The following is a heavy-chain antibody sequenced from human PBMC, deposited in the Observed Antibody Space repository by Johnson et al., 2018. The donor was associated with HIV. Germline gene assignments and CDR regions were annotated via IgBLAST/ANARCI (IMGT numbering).Heavy chain of an antibody. J-gene: IGHJ3*02. CDR1: GFTVSSNY. Sequence: VQLVESGGGLVQPGGSLRLSCAASGFTVSSNYMNWVRQAPGKGLEWVSVIYNGGRTYYADAVKGRFTISRDNTKNTLYLKMNRLRAEDTALYYCARIEYFCWDRSHAFDIWGQGTMVTVSS. V-gene: IGHV3-66*01. D-gene: IGHD2/OR15-2a*01. CDR2: IYNGGRT. CDR3: ARIEYFCWDRSHAFDI.